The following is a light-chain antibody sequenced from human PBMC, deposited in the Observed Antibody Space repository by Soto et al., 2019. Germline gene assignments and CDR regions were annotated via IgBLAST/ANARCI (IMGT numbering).Light chain of an antibody. J-gene: IGKJ5*01. CDR3: QQYYDRPKT. CDR1: QGISSV. CDR2: GAS. V-gene: IGKV1-33*01. Sequence: EIPMTESPSSLSASVGDRVTITCQASQGISSVLDWYQQQPGKAPKVLIYGASKWQTGVPSRFSGRGSGKDFTFTISSLQPDDFGTYYCQQYYDRPKTFGQGTQLDIK.